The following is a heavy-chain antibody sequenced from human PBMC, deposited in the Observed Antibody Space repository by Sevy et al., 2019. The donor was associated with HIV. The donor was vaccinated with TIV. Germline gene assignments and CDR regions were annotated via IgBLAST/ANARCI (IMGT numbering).Heavy chain of an antibody. V-gene: IGHV3-21*04. CDR1: GFTLSTYS. D-gene: IGHD3-22*01. CDR3: VRDSSGFQ. CDR2: ISRNSTFR. Sequence: GGSLRLSCAASGFTLSTYSMNWVRQAPGKGLEWVSLISRNSTFRYYADSVKGRFSISRDNAKDSMHLQMNSLRVEDTAIYYCVRDSSGFQWGQGILVTVSS. J-gene: IGHJ4*02.